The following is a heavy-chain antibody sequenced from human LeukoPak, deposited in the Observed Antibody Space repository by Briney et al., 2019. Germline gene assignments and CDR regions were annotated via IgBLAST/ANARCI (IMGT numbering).Heavy chain of an antibody. CDR2: ISYDGSNK. CDR1: GFTFSSYG. J-gene: IGHJ6*02. CDR3: ARERIVVVPGKGYYGMDV. D-gene: IGHD2-2*01. Sequence: GGSLRLSCAASGFTFSSYGMHWVRQAPGKGLEWVAVISYDGSNKYYADSVKGRFTISRDNSKNTLYLQMNSLRAEDTAVYYCARERIVVVPGKGYYGMDVWGQGTTVTVSS. V-gene: IGHV3-30*03.